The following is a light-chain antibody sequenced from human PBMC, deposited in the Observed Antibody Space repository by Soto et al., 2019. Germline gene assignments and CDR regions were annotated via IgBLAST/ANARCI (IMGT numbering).Light chain of an antibody. Sequence: EIVLTQSPATLSLSPGERATLSCRASQSVSSYLAWYQQKPGQAPRLLIYDASNRATGIPARFSGSGSGTDFTLTISSLEPEDFAVYYCQQRSNWPPETCVGGTKVEIK. J-gene: IGKJ4*01. CDR3: QQRSNWPPET. V-gene: IGKV3-11*01. CDR1: QSVSSY. CDR2: DAS.